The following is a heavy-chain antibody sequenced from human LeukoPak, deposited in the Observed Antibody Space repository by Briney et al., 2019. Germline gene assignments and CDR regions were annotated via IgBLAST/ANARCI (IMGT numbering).Heavy chain of an antibody. Sequence: GGSLRLSCAASGFTFSSYWMTWVRQAPGKGPECVANIKQDGSDKNYVDSVKGRFTISRDNAKNSLYLQMNSLRTEGTAVYYCVREGRTLGYWGQGTLVTVSS. CDR2: IKQDGSDK. CDR1: GFTFSSYW. V-gene: IGHV3-7*01. CDR3: VREGRTLGY. J-gene: IGHJ4*02.